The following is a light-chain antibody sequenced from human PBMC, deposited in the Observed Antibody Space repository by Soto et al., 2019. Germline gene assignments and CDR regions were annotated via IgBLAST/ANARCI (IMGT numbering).Light chain of an antibody. CDR3: QLYNNWPPT. J-gene: IGKJ1*01. V-gene: IGKV3-15*01. CDR2: GAS. CDR1: QSVSSN. Sequence: EIVMTQSPATLSVSPGERATLSCRASQSVSSNLAWYQQKPGQAPRLLIYGASTRATGIPARFSGSGSGTEFTLTISNLQSEEFAVYYCQLYNNWPPTFGQGTKVELK.